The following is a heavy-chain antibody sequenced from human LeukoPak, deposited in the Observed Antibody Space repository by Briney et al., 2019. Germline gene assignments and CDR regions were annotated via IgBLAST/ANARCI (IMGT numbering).Heavy chain of an antibody. D-gene: IGHD2-21*01. Sequence: ASVKVSCKASGHTFSNYGITWVRQAPGQGLEYMGWITASDGKTNYAQKLQGRLTMTTDTSTSTAYMELRSLRSDDTAVYYCXRDXPXWGXXCYSTDXTXDYWGXXXXVTV. V-gene: IGHV1-18*04. CDR3: XRDXPXWGXXCYSTDXTXDY. CDR1: GHTFSNYG. J-gene: IGHJ4*02. CDR2: ITASDGKT.